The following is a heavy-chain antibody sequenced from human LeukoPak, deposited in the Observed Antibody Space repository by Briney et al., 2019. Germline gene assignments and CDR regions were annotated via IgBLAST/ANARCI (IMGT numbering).Heavy chain of an antibody. Sequence: SETLSLTCTVSGGSISSSSYYWGWIRQPPGKGLEWIGSIYYSGSTYYNPSLKSRVTISVDTSKNQFSLKLTSVTAADTAVYYCARVSVAGPRPPLINAFDIWGQGTMVTVSS. CDR2: IYYSGST. CDR1: GGSISSSSYY. V-gene: IGHV4-39*07. J-gene: IGHJ3*02. D-gene: IGHD6-19*01. CDR3: ARVSVAGPRPPLINAFDI.